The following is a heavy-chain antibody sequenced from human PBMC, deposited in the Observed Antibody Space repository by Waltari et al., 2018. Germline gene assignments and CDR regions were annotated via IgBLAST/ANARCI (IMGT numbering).Heavy chain of an antibody. CDR1: GDSMSGRDW. CDR2: VHRSGKT. V-gene: IGHV4-4*02. D-gene: IGHD2-15*01. J-gene: IGHJ4*02. Sequence: QVQLQESGPGLVKPSGTLSLTCAVSGDSMSGRDWWSWVRPAPGKGLEWVGQVHRSGKTHCSTSLESRVTVSIDTSNKQFSLILTSATAADTAVYYCARDRGRGLYFDSWGQGTLVTVSP. CDR3: ARDRGRGLYFDS.